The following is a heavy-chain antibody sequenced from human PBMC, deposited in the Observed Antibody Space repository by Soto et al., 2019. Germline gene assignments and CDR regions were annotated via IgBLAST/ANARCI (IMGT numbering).Heavy chain of an antibody. Sequence: PSATLSLTCTVSGGSISSYYWSWIRQPPGKGLEWIGYIYYSGSTNYNPSLKSRVTISVDTSKNQFSLKLSSVTAADTAVYYCARGNSYYDILTGYPTPLDYWGQGTLVTVSS. CDR1: GGSISSYY. CDR3: ARGNSYYDILTGYPTPLDY. D-gene: IGHD3-9*01. V-gene: IGHV4-59*01. CDR2: IYYSGST. J-gene: IGHJ4*02.